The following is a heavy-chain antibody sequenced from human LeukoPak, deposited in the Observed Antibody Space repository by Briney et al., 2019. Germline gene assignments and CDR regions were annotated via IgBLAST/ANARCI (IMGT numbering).Heavy chain of an antibody. CDR2: ISDSGAAM. J-gene: IGHJ4*02. CDR3: ARDSGNSFDY. V-gene: IGHV3-48*02. CDR1: GFTFSTYS. Sequence: GGSLRLSCAASGFTFSTYSMNWVRQAPGKGLQWVSYISDSGAAMYYADSVKGRFTISRDNAKNSLYLQMNSLRDGDTAVYYCARDSGNSFDYWGQGTLVTVSS.